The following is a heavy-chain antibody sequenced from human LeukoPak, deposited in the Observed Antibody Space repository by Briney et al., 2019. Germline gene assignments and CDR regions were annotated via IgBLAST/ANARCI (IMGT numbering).Heavy chain of an antibody. V-gene: IGHV4-59*01. CDR3: AQMAPFSPSFSQQ. D-gene: IGHD5-24*01. CDR2: IYHSGTT. Sequence: SETLSLTCTVSGGSITSYFWTWFRQPPGKGLEWIGYIYHSGTTNYNPSLKSRVSISVDTSKTHFSLNLRSVTAADTAVYYCAQMAPFSPSFSQQWGQGTLVTVSS. CDR1: GGSITSYF. J-gene: IGHJ1*01.